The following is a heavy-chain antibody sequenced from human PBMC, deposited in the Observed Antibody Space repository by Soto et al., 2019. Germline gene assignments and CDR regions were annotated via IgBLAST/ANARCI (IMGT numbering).Heavy chain of an antibody. V-gene: IGHV5-51*01. CDR2: IFPGDSET. CDR1: GYSFSTYW. CDR3: ARQGPGSY. D-gene: IGHD2-15*01. J-gene: IGHJ4*02. Sequence: EVQLVQSGAEVKKPGESLKISCKGSGYSFSTYWIGWVRQIPGKGLEWMGLIFPGDSETTYSPSVQGHVSISADTSISTAYLQWNSLKTSDSAIYYCARQGPGSYWGPGTQVTVSS.